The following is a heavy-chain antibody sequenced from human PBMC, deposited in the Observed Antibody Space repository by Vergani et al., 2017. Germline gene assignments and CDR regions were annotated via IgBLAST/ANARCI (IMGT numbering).Heavy chain of an antibody. J-gene: IGHJ6*02. CDR1: GDSVSSNSAA. D-gene: IGHD6-13*01. CDR2: TYYRSKWYN. Sequence: QVQLQQSGPGLVKPSQTLSLTCAISGDSVSSNSAAWNWIRQSPSRGLEWLGRTYYRSKWYNDYAVSVKSRITINPDTSKNQFSLQLNSVTPEDTAVYYCASGITGYSSSLPKFHYYGMDVWGQGTTVTVSS. CDR3: ASGITGYSSSLPKFHYYGMDV. V-gene: IGHV6-1*01.